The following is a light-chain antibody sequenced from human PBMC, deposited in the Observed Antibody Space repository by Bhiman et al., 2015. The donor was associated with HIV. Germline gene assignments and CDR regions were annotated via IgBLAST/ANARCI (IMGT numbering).Light chain of an antibody. V-gene: IGLV3-1*01. Sequence: SYELTQPPSVSVSPGQTASITCSGDKLGDKYVSWYQLKPGQSPVLVLYQDSERPSGIPERVSGSNSENTATLTINGTKAMDEADYYCQAWDSSTHVVFGGGTKLTVL. J-gene: IGLJ2*01. CDR1: KLGDKY. CDR2: QDS. CDR3: QAWDSSTHVV.